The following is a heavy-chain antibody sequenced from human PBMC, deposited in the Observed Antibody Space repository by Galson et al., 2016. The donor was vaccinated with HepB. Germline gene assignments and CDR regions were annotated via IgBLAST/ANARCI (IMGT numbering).Heavy chain of an antibody. D-gene: IGHD6-13*01. CDR1: GFLVSSHY. CDR3: AKDKRGHSSAWYWYFDY. V-gene: IGHV3-23*01. Sequence: SLRLSCAASGFLVSSHYMSWVRQTPGKGLEWVSGMSDSDDIYYAPTVKGRFTISRDNSKNTVYLQLTSLRAEDTAVYYCAKDKRGHSSAWYWYFDYWGPGTLVSVSS. CDR2: MSDSDDI. J-gene: IGHJ4*02.